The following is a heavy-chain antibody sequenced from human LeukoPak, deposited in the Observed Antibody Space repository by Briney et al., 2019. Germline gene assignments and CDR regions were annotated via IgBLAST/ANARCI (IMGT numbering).Heavy chain of an antibody. Sequence: GGSLRLSCAASGFTFSDHYMDWVRQAPGKGLEWVGRTSNKAKSYTTEYAASVKYRFTISRDDSKNYLYLQMNSLKTEDTAVYYCARVTGAYYFDYWGQGTLVTVSS. CDR1: GFTFSDHY. CDR3: ARVTGAYYFDY. D-gene: IGHD1-20*01. J-gene: IGHJ4*02. V-gene: IGHV3-72*01. CDR2: TSNKAKSYTT.